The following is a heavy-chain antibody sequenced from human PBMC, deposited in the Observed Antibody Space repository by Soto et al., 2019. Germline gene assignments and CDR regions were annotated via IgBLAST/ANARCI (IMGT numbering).Heavy chain of an antibody. D-gene: IGHD2-2*01. CDR3: AREAGGSKLAAVLSEH. CDR1: GYFFNDYP. V-gene: IGHV1-2*02. Sequence: ASVKVSCKTSGYFFNDYPMHWVRKAPGQGLEWMGWINPKNGDTNYAQKFQDRVTMTRDTSISTVYIELSRLTSDDTAVYYCAREAGGSKLAAVLSEHWGHGTMVNVSA. CDR2: INPKNGDT. J-gene: IGHJ1*01.